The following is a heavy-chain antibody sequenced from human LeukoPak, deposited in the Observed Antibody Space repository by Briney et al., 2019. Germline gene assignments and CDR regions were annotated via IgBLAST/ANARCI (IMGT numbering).Heavy chain of an antibody. CDR3: ASANTPGVPEVRYFDWLLSY. J-gene: IGHJ4*02. CDR1: GFIFSRYS. D-gene: IGHD3-9*01. V-gene: IGHV3-30-3*01. Sequence: PGGSLRLSCAASGFIFSRYSMVWVRQAPGKGLEWVAVVSYDGRSSYYADSAKGRFTISRDNSKNTVFLQMNSLRIEDTAVYYCASANTPGVPEVRYFDWLLSYWGQGTLVTVSS. CDR2: VSYDGRSS.